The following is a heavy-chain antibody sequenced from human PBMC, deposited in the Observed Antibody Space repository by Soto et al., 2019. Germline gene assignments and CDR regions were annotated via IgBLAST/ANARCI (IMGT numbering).Heavy chain of an antibody. J-gene: IGHJ3*02. V-gene: IGHV3-23*01. CDR1: GFICGSYD. D-gene: IGHD2-8*02. CDR3: AKATATGGGAFDI. CDR2: ILVDGRT. Sequence: VGSLRLSCAASGFICGSYDMSWVRQAPGKGLEWVSIILVDGRTFYVDSVKGRFTISRDSSQNTVYLQMNSLTAGDTALYYCAKATATGGGAFDICGQGTRVTVSS.